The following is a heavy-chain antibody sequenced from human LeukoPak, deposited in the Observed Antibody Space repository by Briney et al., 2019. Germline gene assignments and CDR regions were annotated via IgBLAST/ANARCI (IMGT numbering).Heavy chain of an antibody. V-gene: IGHV3-30*18. CDR2: ISYDGSNK. CDR1: VYPLCSYL. CDR3: AKASSSSPYYMDV. D-gene: IGHD6-6*01. J-gene: IGHJ6*03. Sequence: GVSLRLSCAASVYPLCSYLVPWGPQTLGKGVEGVAVISYDGSNKYYADSVKGRFTISRDNSKNTLYLQMNSLRAEDTAVYYCAKASSSSPYYMDVWGKGTTVTVSS.